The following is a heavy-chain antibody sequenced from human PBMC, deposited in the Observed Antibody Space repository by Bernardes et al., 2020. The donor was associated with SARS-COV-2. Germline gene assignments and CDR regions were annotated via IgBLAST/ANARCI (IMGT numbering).Heavy chain of an antibody. D-gene: IGHD3-3*01. CDR2: IYYSGST. CDR3: ARLSGYYDFWSGYYKFDYYYYGMDV. V-gene: IGHV4-39*01. Sequence: SETLSLTCTVSGGSISSSSYYWGWIRQPPGKGLEWIGSIYYSGSTYYNPSLKSRVTISVDTSKNQFSLKLSSVTAADTAVYYCARLSGYYDFWSGYYKFDYYYYGMDVWGQGTTVTVSS. CDR1: GGSISSSSYY. J-gene: IGHJ6*02.